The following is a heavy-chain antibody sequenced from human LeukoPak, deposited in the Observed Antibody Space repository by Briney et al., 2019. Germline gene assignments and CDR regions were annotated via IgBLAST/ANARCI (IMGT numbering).Heavy chain of an antibody. V-gene: IGHV1-2*02. CDR3: VRDPPAAGSTEFDF. J-gene: IGHJ4*02. CDR1: GFTFTDYY. CDR2: IHPKSGGT. D-gene: IGHD6-13*01. Sequence: GASVNVSCKASGFTFTDYYIQWVRQAPGRGLQWMGSIHPKSGGTKYAQKFQGRVTVTRDTSISATYMELSRLTSDDTAVYYCVRDPPAAGSTEFDFWGQGTLVTVSS.